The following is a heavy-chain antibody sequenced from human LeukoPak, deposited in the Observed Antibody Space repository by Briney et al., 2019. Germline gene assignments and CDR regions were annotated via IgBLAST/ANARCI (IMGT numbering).Heavy chain of an antibody. Sequence: ASVKVSCKASGYTFTGYYMHWVRQAPGQGLEWMGWINPNSGGTNYAQKLQGRVTMTTDTSTSTAYMELRSLRSDDTAVYYCARDRSLTYYYDSSGYYPGYFDYWGQGTLVTVSS. V-gene: IGHV1-2*02. D-gene: IGHD3-22*01. CDR2: INPNSGGT. CDR3: ARDRSLTYYYDSSGYYPGYFDY. CDR1: GYTFTGYY. J-gene: IGHJ4*02.